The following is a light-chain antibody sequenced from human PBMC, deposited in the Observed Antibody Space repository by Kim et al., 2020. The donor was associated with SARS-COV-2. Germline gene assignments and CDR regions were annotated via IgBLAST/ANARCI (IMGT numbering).Light chain of an antibody. CDR2: DNS. CDR1: SSNIGAGYD. Sequence: QSVLTQPPSVSGAPGQRVTISCTGSSSNIGAGYDVHWYQQLPGTAPGLLIYDNSNRPSGVPDRFSGSMSGTSASLAITGLQAEDEADYYCQSYDGSLSGYVFGTGTKVTVL. CDR3: QSYDGSLSGYV. J-gene: IGLJ1*01. V-gene: IGLV1-40*01.